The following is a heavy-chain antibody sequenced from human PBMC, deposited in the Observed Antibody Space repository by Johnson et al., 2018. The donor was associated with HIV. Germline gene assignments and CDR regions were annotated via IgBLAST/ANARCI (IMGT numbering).Heavy chain of an antibody. J-gene: IGHJ3*02. V-gene: IGHV3-30*02. CDR1: QFTFSDYG. Sequence: QVQLVESGGGVVRPWGSLRLSCAASQFTFSDYGMHWVRQAPGKGLEWVTFIRYDGSEKSYADSVKGRFTISRDNSKNTLYLQMNSLRVEDTALYYCMVAPRPGDVFDIWGQGTMVVVSS. CDR2: IRYDGSEK. CDR3: MVAPRPGDVFDI. D-gene: IGHD2-8*01.